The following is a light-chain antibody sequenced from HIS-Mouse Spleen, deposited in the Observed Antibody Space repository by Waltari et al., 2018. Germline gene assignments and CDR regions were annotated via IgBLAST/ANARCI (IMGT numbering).Light chain of an antibody. Sequence: QSVLTQPPSASGTPGQRVTISCSGSSSNIGSNYVYWYQQLPGTAPKLLIYRNNQRPSVVPDRFSGSKSGTSASLAISGLRSEDEADYYWAAWDDSLSGWVFGGGTKLTVL. V-gene: IGLV1-47*01. J-gene: IGLJ3*02. CDR1: SSNIGSNY. CDR2: RNN. CDR3: AAWDDSLSGWV.